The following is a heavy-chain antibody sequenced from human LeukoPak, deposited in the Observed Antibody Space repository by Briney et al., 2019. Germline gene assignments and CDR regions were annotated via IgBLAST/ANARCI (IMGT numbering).Heavy chain of an antibody. CDR2: IKQDGSEK. V-gene: IGHV3-7*02. D-gene: IGHD6-19*01. CDR1: GFTFSSYW. Sequence: GGSLRLSCAASGFTFSSYWMSWVRQAPGKGLEWVANIKQDGSEKYYVDSVKGRFTISRDNAKNSLYLQMNSLRAEDTAVYYCASPGAVAGILVDYWGQGTLVTVSS. J-gene: IGHJ4*02. CDR3: ASPGAVAGILVDY.